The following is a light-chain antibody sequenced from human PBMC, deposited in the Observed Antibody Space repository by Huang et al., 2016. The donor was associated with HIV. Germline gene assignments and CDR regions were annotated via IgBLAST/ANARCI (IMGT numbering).Light chain of an antibody. Sequence: EIVLTQSPGTLSLSPGERATLSCRSSQSVTSTNLAWYQQKPGQAPRLLIYGASTRATGIPDRCSGSGSGRDFTLTISGLEPEDFAVYYCEQYGTSPRLTFGGGTKVEIK. V-gene: IGKV3-20*01. CDR1: QSVTSTN. CDR2: GAS. CDR3: EQYGTSPRLT. J-gene: IGKJ4*01.